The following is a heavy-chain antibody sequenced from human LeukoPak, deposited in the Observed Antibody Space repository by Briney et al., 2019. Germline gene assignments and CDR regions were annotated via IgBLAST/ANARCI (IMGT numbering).Heavy chain of an antibody. Sequence: SVKVSCKPSGGTFSGYAITWVRQAPGQGLEWMGGIIPIFGTANYAQKFQGRVTITADESTSTAHMELSSLRSEDTAVYYCARVNYDSSGYYDYWGQGTLVTVSS. CDR1: GGTFSGYA. J-gene: IGHJ4*02. D-gene: IGHD3-22*01. V-gene: IGHV1-69*13. CDR3: ARVNYDSSGYYDY. CDR2: IIPIFGTA.